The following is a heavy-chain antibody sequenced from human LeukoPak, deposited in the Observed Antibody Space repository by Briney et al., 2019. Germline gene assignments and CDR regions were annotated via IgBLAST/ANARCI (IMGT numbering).Heavy chain of an antibody. Sequence: SVKVSCKASGGTFSSYAISWVRQAPGQGLEWMGRIIPIFGIANYAQKFQGRVTITADKSTSTAYMELSSLRSEDTAVYYCATVRVYCSSTSCYFPLFDPWGQGTLVTVSS. CDR3: ATVRVYCSSTSCYFPLFDP. D-gene: IGHD2-2*01. CDR1: GGTFSSYA. J-gene: IGHJ5*02. V-gene: IGHV1-69*04. CDR2: IIPIFGIA.